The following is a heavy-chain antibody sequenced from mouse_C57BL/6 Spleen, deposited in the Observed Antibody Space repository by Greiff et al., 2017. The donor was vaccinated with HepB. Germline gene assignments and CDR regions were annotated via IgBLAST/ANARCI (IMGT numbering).Heavy chain of an antibody. CDR3: AREGGYYYGSSPFAY. CDR2: INPSNGGT. J-gene: IGHJ3*01. V-gene: IGHV1-53*01. D-gene: IGHD1-1*01. CDR1: GYTFTSYW. Sequence: QLQQPGTELVKPGASVKLSCKASGYTFTSYWMHWVKQRPGQGLEWIGNINPSNGGTNYNEKFKSKATLTVDKSSSTAYMQLSSLTSEDSAVYYCAREGGYYYGSSPFAYWGQGTLVTVSA.